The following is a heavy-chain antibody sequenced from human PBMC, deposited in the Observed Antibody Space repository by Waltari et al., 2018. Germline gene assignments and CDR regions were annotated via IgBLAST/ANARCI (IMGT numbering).Heavy chain of an antibody. CDR2: SNHAGYT. J-gene: IGHJ6*02. V-gene: IGHV4-34*02. CDR3: VRLEECTGPGGHCYSGDPFALDV. D-gene: IGHD2-15*01. CDR1: GGSFSGYY. Sequence: QVQLQQWGAGLLQSSETLSLTCAVYGGSFSGYYWGWVRQPPGKGLEWIGDSNHAGYTMQNQVLGSRVTKAADTAKSQFALKLISVTAADTAVYYCVRLEECTGPGGHCYSGDPFALDVWGQGTTVTVSS.